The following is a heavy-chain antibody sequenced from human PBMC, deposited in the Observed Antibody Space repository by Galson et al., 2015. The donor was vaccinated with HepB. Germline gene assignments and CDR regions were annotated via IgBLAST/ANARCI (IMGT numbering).Heavy chain of an antibody. CDR2: ISSSSSTI. Sequence: SLRLSCAASGFTFSSYSMNWVRQAPGKGLEWVSYISSSSSTIYYADSVKGRFTISRDNAKNSLYLQMNSLRDEDTAVYYCARDHPSPIIAAAGTRFYYYYGMDVWGQGTTVTVSS. V-gene: IGHV3-48*02. J-gene: IGHJ6*02. CDR3: ARDHPSPIIAAAGTRFYYYYGMDV. D-gene: IGHD6-13*01. CDR1: GFTFSSYS.